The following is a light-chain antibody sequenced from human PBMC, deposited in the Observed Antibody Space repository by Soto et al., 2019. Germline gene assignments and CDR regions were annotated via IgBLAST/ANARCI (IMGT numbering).Light chain of an antibody. V-gene: IGKV3-11*01. Sequence: EIVLTQSPVTLSLSPGERATLSCRASQSVPNYLAWYQQKPGQAPRLVIYDISHRATGIPARFSGSGSGTDFSLTISNLEPEDAEVYYCHQRNSWPRSTFGQGTKLEIK. CDR1: QSVPNY. CDR2: DIS. CDR3: HQRNSWPRST. J-gene: IGKJ2*02.